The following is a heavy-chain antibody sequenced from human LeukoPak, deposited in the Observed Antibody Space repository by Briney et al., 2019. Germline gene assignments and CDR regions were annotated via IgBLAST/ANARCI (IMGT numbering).Heavy chain of an antibody. CDR3: ARGLQEIYGMDV. J-gene: IGHJ6*04. CDR1: GFTFSSYG. V-gene: IGHV3-33*01. Sequence: GRSLRLSCAASGFTFSSYGMNWVRQAPGKGLEWVAVIWYDGSNKYYADSVKGRFTISRDNSKNTLYLQMNSLRAEDTAVYYCARGLQEIYGMDVWGKGTTVTVSS. D-gene: IGHD5-24*01. CDR2: IWYDGSNK.